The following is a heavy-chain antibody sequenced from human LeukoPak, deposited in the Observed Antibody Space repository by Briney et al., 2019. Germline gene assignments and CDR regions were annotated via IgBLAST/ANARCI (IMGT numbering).Heavy chain of an antibody. V-gene: IGHV1-2*02. D-gene: IGHD6-6*01. CDR2: INPNSGGT. CDR3: ARAVAARPNFDY. J-gene: IGHJ4*02. CDR1: GYTFTGYY. Sequence: RASVKVSCKASGYTFTGYYMHWVRQAPGQGLEWMGWINPNSGGTNYAQKFQGRVTMTGDTSISTAYMELSRLRSDDTAVYYCARAVAARPNFDYWGQGTLVTVSS.